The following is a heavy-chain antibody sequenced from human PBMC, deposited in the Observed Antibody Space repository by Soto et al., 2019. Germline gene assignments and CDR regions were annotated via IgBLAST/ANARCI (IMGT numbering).Heavy chain of an antibody. CDR1: GFTFDDYT. J-gene: IGHJ4*02. D-gene: IGHD3-16*02. CDR2: ISWDGGST. V-gene: IGHV3-43*01. CDR3: AQSLGELSPLDY. Sequence: PGGSLRLSCAASGFTFDDYTMHWVRQAPGKGLEWVSLISWDGGSTYYADSVKGLFTISRDNSKNSLYLQMNSLRTEDTALYYCAQSLGELSPLDYWGQGTLVTVSS.